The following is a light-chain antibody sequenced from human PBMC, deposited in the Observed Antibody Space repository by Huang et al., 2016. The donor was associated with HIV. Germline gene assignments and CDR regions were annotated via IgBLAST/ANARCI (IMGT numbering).Light chain of an antibody. CDR2: LGS. CDR3: MQAVWT. V-gene: IGKV2-28*01. J-gene: IGKJ1*01. Sequence: DIVMTQSPLSLPVTPGEPASISCRSSQSLLHSNGYNYWDWYLQKPGQSPQLLIYLGSNRSSGVPDRFSGSGSGTDFTLKISRVEAEDVGVYYCMQAVWTFGQGTKVEIK. CDR1: QSLLHSNGYNY.